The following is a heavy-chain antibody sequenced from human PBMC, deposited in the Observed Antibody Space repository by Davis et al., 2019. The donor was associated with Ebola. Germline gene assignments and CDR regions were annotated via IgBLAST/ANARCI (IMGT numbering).Heavy chain of an antibody. D-gene: IGHD2-2*01. CDR1: GYTFTSYA. J-gene: IGHJ6*02. CDR2: INAGNGNT. Sequence: AASVKVSCKASGYTFTSYAMHWVRQAPGQRLEWMGWINAGNGNTKYSQKFQGRVTITRDTSASTAYMELSSLRSEDTAVYYCASRVVVPAGLDYYGMDVWGQGTTVTVSS. V-gene: IGHV1-3*01. CDR3: ASRVVVPAGLDYYGMDV.